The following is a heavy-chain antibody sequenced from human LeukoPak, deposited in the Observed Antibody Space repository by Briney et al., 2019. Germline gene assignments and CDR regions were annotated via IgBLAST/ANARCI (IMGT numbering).Heavy chain of an antibody. CDR2: ISGSGGST. V-gene: IGHV3-23*01. J-gene: IGHJ4*02. Sequence: PGGSLRLSCAASGFTFSSYAMSWGRQAPGKGLEWVSAISGSGGSTYYADSVKGRFTISRDNSKNTLYLQMNSLRAEDTAGYYCATDRAHVGWLSDVWGQGTLVTVSS. CDR3: ATDRAHVGWLSDV. D-gene: IGHD3-22*01. CDR1: GFTFSSYA.